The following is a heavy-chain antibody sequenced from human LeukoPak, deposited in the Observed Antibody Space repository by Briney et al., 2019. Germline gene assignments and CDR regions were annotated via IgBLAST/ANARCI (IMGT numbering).Heavy chain of an antibody. CDR1: GGSFSGYY. CDR2: INHSGST. Sequence: PSETLSLTCAVYGGSFSGYYWSWIRQPPGEGLEWIGEINHSGSTDYNPSLKSRVTISVDTSKNQFSLKLSSVTAADTAVYYCARSSGSYYTIYYGMDVWGQGTTVTVSS. V-gene: IGHV4-34*01. D-gene: IGHD1-26*01. J-gene: IGHJ6*02. CDR3: ARSSGSYYTIYYGMDV.